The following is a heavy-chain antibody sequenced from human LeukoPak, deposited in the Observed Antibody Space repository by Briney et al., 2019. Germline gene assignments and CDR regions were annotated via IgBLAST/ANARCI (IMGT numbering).Heavy chain of an antibody. Sequence: ASVTVSCKASGYTFTSYGISWVRQAPGEGLEWMGWISAYNGNTNYAEEIQGRVTMTTVTSTSTAYMDLRSLRSDDTAVYYCARDHGVAVAGIWGYWGQGTLVTVSS. CDR3: ARDHGVAVAGIWGY. J-gene: IGHJ4*02. V-gene: IGHV1-18*01. CDR2: ISAYNGNT. D-gene: IGHD6-19*01. CDR1: GYTFTSYG.